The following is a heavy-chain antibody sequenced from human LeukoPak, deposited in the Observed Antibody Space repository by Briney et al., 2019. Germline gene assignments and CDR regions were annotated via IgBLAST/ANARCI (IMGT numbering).Heavy chain of an antibody. CDR3: ARVGLWTDGSGTYYYYGMDV. CDR1: GFTFSSYS. J-gene: IGHJ6*02. D-gene: IGHD3-10*01. V-gene: IGHV3-21*01. CDR2: ISSSSSYI. Sequence: GGSLRLSCAASGFTFSSYSMNWVRQAPGKGLEWVSSISSSSSYIYYADSVKGRFTISRDNAKNSLYLQMNSLRAEDTAVYYCARVGLWTDGSGTYYYYGMDVWGQGTTVTVSS.